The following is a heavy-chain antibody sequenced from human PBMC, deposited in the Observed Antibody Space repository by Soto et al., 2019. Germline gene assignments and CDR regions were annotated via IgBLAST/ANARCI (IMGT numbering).Heavy chain of an antibody. V-gene: IGHV3-23*01. Sequence: GGSLRLSCAASGFTFSSYAMSWVRQAPGKGLEWVSGIGGSDDSTYYADSVKGRFTISRDTSKNTLFLKMNSLRAEDTAVYYCARLDILTCYEDYWGKGTLVTVSS. CDR2: IGGSDDST. D-gene: IGHD3-9*01. CDR1: GFTFSSYA. CDR3: ARLDILTCYEDY. J-gene: IGHJ4*02.